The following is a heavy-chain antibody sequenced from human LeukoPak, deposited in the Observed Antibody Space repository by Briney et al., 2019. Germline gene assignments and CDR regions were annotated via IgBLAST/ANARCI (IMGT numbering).Heavy chain of an antibody. D-gene: IGHD1-14*01. Sequence: SETLSLTCAVYGGSFSGYYWSWIRQPPGKGLEWIGSIYYSGSTYYNPSLKSRVSISVDTSKNQFSLKLTSVTAADTAVYYCARAPEYGLYYFDYWGQGTLVTVSS. V-gene: IGHV4-34*01. J-gene: IGHJ4*02. CDR1: GGSFSGYY. CDR2: IYYSGST. CDR3: ARAPEYGLYYFDY.